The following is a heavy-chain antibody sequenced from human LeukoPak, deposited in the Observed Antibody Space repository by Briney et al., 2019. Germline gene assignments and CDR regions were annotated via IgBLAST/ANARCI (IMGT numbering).Heavy chain of an antibody. CDR1: GYTLTELS. D-gene: IGHD3-10*01. CDR2: FDPEDGET. Sequence: ASVKVSCKVSGYTLTELSMHWVRQAPGEGLEWMGGFDPEDGETIYAQKFQGRVTMTEDTSTDTAYMELSSLRSEDTAVYYCASLNYYGSGSYYNYWFDPWGQGTLVTVSS. CDR3: ASLNYYGSGSYYNYWFDP. J-gene: IGHJ5*02. V-gene: IGHV1-24*01.